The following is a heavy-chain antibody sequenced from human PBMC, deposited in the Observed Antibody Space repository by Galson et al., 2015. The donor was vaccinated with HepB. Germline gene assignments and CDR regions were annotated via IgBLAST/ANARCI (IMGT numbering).Heavy chain of an antibody. CDR3: ARGVMITFGVWYFDY. J-gene: IGHJ4*02. D-gene: IGHD3-16*01. CDR1: GYSFTSYW. CDR2: IDPSDSYT. Sequence: QSGAEVKKPGESLRISCKGSGYSFTSYWISWVRQMSGKGLEWMGRIDPSDSYTNYSPSFQGHVTISADKSISTAYLQWSSLKASDTAMYYCARGVMITFGVWYFDYWGQGTLVTVSS. V-gene: IGHV5-10-1*01.